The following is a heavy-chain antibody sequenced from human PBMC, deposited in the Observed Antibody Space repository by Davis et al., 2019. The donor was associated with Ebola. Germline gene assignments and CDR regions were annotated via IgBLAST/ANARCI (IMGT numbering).Heavy chain of an antibody. D-gene: IGHD3-10*01. CDR2: ISGSGGST. CDR1: GFTFSSYA. Sequence: PGGSLRLSCAASGFTFSSYAMSWVRQAPGKGLEWVSAISGSGGSTYYADSVKGRFTISRDNSKNTLYLQMNSLRAEDTAVYYCAKDQVVRGVINFYYYYYGMDVWGQGTTVTVSS. J-gene: IGHJ6*02. CDR3: AKDQVVRGVINFYYYYYGMDV. V-gene: IGHV3-23*01.